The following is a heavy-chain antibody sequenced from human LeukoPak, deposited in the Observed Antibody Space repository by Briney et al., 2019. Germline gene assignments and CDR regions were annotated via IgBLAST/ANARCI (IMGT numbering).Heavy chain of an antibody. Sequence: ASVKVSCKASGYTFTSYDINWVRQATGQGLEWMGWVNPNSGNTGCGKTFQGRVTMTTNTSISTAYMEPSSLRSEDTAVYYCARGRFRWELEIRDFDYWGQGTLVTVSS. CDR2: VNPNSGNT. V-gene: IGHV1-8*01. CDR1: GYTFTSYD. J-gene: IGHJ4*02. D-gene: IGHD1-26*01. CDR3: ARGRFRWELEIRDFDY.